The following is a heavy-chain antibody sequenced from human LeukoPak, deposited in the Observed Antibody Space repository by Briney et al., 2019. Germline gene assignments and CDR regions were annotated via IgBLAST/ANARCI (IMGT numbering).Heavy chain of an antibody. CDR2: ISSSDSYI. J-gene: IGHJ4*02. V-gene: IGHV3-21*01. Sequence: GGSLRLSCAASGFTFSTFWMSWVRQAPGKGLEWVSSISSSDSYIYYADSVRGRFTISRDNAKNSVYLQMNSLRVEDTAVYYCARSIYDYVWGSLAYWGQGTLVTVSS. CDR3: ARSIYDYVWGSLAY. D-gene: IGHD3-16*01. CDR1: GFTFSTFW.